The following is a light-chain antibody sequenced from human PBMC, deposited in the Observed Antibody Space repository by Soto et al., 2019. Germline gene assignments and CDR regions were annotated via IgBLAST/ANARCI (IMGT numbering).Light chain of an antibody. CDR2: GNN. J-gene: IGLJ3*02. CDR3: QSFDSSLSGSV. Sequence: QSVLTQPPSVSVAPGQRVTISCTGSSSNIGAGYDVHWYQQLPGTAPKLLIYGNNNRPSGVPDRFSGSKSGTSASLAIAGLQAEDGADYYCQSFDSSLSGSVFGGGTKLTVL. CDR1: SSNIGAGYD. V-gene: IGLV1-40*01.